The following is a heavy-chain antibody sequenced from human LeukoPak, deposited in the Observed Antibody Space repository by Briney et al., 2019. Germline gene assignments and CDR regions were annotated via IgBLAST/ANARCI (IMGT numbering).Heavy chain of an antibody. CDR2: TSGSGGST. CDR1: GFAFSSYA. CDR3: AKGGSFRAFDY. V-gene: IGHV3-23*01. Sequence: PGGSLRLSCAASGFAFSSYAMSWVRQAPGEGLEWVSTTSGSGGSTDYSDSVTGRFTISRDNSKNTLYLQMNSLTADDTALYYCAKGGSFRAFDYWGQGTLVTVSS. D-gene: IGHD6-13*01. J-gene: IGHJ4*02.